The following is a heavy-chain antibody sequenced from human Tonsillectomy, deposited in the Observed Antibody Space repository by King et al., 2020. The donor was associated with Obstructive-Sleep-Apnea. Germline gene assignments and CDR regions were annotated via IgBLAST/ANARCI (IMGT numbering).Heavy chain of an antibody. CDR2: IYWDDDK. CDR1: GFSLSTSGVG. V-gene: IGHV2-5*02. J-gene: IGHJ4*01. D-gene: IGHD5-18*01. CDR3: AHRGVDTAMVTWGY. Sequence: TLKESGPTLVKPTQTLTLTCTFSGFSLSTSGVGVGWIRQPPGKALEWLALIYWDDDKRYSPSLKSRLTITKDTSKNQVVLTMTNMDPVDTATYYCAHRGVDTAMVTWGYWGHGTLVTVSS.